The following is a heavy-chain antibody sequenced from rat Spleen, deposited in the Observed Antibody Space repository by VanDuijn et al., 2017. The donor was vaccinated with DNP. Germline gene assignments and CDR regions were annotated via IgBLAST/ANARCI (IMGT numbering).Heavy chain of an antibody. Sequence: QVQLKESGPGLVQPSQTLSLTCTVSGFSLTSYSVNWVRQPPGKGLEWIGAMWSGGSTDSNSALKSRLSISRDTSKGQVFLKMNSLQTEDTATYYCASTLVNYGTYGYYAMDAWGQGTSVTVSS. CDR1: GFSLTSYS. CDR2: MWSGGST. D-gene: IGHD1-3*01. CDR3: ASTLVNYGTYGYYAMDA. V-gene: IGHV2-15*01. J-gene: IGHJ4*01.